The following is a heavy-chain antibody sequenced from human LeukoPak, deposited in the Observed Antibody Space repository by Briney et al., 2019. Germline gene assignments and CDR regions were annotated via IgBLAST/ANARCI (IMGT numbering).Heavy chain of an antibody. V-gene: IGHV4-61*08. CDR2: IHYSGST. D-gene: IGHD4-11*01. Sequence: SETLSLTCTVSGASISSGGYYWTWIRQPPGKGLEWIGYIHYSGSTNYNPSLKSRVTISVDTSKNQFSLKLSSVTAADTAVYYCARASVTYYYYYYMDVWGKGTTVTVSS. CDR3: ARASVTYYYYYYMDV. J-gene: IGHJ6*03. CDR1: GASISSGGYY.